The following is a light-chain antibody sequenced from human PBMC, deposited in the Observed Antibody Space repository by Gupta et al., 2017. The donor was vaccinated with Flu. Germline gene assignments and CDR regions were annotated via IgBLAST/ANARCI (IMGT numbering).Light chain of an antibody. Sequence: PSSLSASVGDSVTISCRASQSISTNLCWYQHNPGKAPKLLISTSSKLRSGVPSRFRGSGSGSDFTLSIRRLLLEDVATYYCQHTYSSPWTFGQGTKVEI. CDR1: QSISTN. CDR2: TSS. CDR3: QHTYSSPWT. V-gene: IGKV1-39*01. J-gene: IGKJ1*01.